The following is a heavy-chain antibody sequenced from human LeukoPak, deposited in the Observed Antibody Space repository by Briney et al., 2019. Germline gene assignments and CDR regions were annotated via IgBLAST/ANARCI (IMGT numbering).Heavy chain of an antibody. J-gene: IGHJ6*03. Sequence: ASVKVSCKASGYTFTSYGISWVRQAPGQGLEWMGIINPSGGSTSYAQKFQGRVTMTRDTSTSTVYMELSSLRSEDTAVYYCARAPGCSSTSCQDYYYYYYMDVWGKGTTVTISS. CDR2: INPSGGST. CDR3: ARAPGCSSTSCQDYYYYYYMDV. D-gene: IGHD2-2*01. CDR1: GYTFTSYG. V-gene: IGHV1-46*01.